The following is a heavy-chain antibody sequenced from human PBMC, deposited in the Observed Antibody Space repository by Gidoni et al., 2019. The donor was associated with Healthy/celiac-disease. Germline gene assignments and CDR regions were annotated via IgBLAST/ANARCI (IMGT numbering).Heavy chain of an antibody. D-gene: IGHD1-26*01. J-gene: IGHJ4*02. CDR3: ARAERFDY. V-gene: IGHV3-23*01. Sequence: EVQLLESGGGLVQPGGSLILSCAASGFTFSSYAMSWVRQAPGKGLVLVSAISGSGGSTYYADSVKGRFTISRDNSKNTLYLQMNSLRAEDTAVYYCARAERFDYWGQGTLVTVSS. CDR1: GFTFSSYA. CDR2: ISGSGGST.